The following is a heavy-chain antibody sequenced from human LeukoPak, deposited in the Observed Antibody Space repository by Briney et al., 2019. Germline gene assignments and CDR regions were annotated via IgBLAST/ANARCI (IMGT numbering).Heavy chain of an antibody. J-gene: IGHJ4*02. CDR3: AREGEPYGFDY. Sequence: SQTLSLTCAVSGGSISSGTYSWIWIRQPPGKGLEGIGYVYHNGNLYYNPSLKSRVTISVDRSKNQFSLNLKFVTAADTAVYYCAREGEPYGFDYWGQGALVTVSS. V-gene: IGHV4-30-2*01. D-gene: IGHD3-10*01. CDR1: GGSISSGTYS. CDR2: VYHNGNL.